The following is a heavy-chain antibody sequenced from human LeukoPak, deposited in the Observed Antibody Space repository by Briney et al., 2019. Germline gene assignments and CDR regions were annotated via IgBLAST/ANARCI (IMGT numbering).Heavy chain of an antibody. J-gene: IGHJ4*02. CDR3: ARVPPYNWNYGEYYFDY. D-gene: IGHD1-7*01. Sequence: PSETLSLTCTVSGGSISSGGYYWSWIRQHPGKGLEWIGYIYYSGSTYYNPSLKSRVTISVDTSKNQFSLKPSSVTAADTAVYYCARVPPYNWNYGEYYFDYWGQGTLVTVSS. CDR2: IYYSGST. V-gene: IGHV4-31*03. CDR1: GGSISSGGYY.